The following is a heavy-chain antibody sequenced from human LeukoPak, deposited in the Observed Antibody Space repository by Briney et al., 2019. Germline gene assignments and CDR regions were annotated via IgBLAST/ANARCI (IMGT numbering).Heavy chain of an antibody. J-gene: IGHJ6*03. CDR2: IRYDGSNK. V-gene: IGHV3-30*02. Sequence: GGSLRLSCAASGFTFSSYGMHWVRQAPGKGLEWVAFIRYDGSNKYYADSVKGRFTISRDNSKNTLYLQMGSLRAEDMAVYYCARVRREWIQLQYYYYYYMDVWGKGTTVTVSS. CDR1: GFTFSSYG. D-gene: IGHD5-18*01. CDR3: ARVRREWIQLQYYYYYYMDV.